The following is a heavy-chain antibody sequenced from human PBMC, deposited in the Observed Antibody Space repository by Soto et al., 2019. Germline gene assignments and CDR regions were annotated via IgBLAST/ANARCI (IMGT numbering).Heavy chain of an antibody. CDR1: GGTFSSYA. V-gene: IGHV1-69*13. J-gene: IGHJ3*02. CDR3: ARAEVATTPEGAFDI. CDR2: IIPIFGTA. D-gene: IGHD5-12*01. Sequence: SVKVSCKASGGTFSSYAISWVRQAPGQGLEWMGGIIPIFGTANYAQKFQGRVTITADESTSTAYMELSSLRSEDTAVYYCARAEVATTPEGAFDIWGQGTMVTVSS.